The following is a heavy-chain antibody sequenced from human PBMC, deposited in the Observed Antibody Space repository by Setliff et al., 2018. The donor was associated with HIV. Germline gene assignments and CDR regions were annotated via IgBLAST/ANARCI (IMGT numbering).Heavy chain of an antibody. CDR1: GYIFTNYW. Sequence: GESLKISCKASGYIFTNYWVGWVRQMPANGLEWMGLIWPDDSDTIYSPSFQGQVTMSADKSISTAYLQWSSLRAPDTAMYYCARLSKYSDFWTPDYWGQGTLVTVSS. CDR2: IWPDDSDT. J-gene: IGHJ4*02. V-gene: IGHV5-51*01. CDR3: ARLSKYSDFWTPDY. D-gene: IGHD3-3*01.